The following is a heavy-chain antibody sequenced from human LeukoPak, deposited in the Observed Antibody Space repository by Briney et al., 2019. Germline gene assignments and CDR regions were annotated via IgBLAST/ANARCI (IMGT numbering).Heavy chain of an antibody. J-gene: IGHJ3*01. V-gene: IGHV3-66*01. CDR3: ARGAGNYEGDDAFDV. D-gene: IGHD3-22*01. Sequence: GRSLRLSCVVSEFGVTTYYMHWVRQAPGKGLEWVSVIYSGGTTYYAVSVAGRFTISRDHYKNTVYLQMNSLRAEDTAVYYCARGAGNYEGDDAFDVWGQGTLVTVSS. CDR2: IYSGGTT. CDR1: EFGVTTYY.